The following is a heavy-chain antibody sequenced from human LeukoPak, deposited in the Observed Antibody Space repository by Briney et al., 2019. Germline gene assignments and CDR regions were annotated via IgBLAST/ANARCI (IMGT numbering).Heavy chain of an antibody. CDR1: GFTFSDYY. CDR2: ISSSGSTI. Sequence: GGSLRLSCAASGFTFSDYYMSWIRQAPGKGLEWVSYISSSGSTIYYADSVKGRFTISRDNAKNSLYLQMNSLRAEDTAVYYCARGLRRYCSSTCCYEWGYWGQGTLVTVSS. V-gene: IGHV3-11*01. CDR3: ARGLRRYCSSTCCYEWGY. J-gene: IGHJ4*02. D-gene: IGHD2-2*01.